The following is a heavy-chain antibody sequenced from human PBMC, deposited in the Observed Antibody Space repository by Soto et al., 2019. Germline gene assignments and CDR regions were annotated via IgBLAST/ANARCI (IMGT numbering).Heavy chain of an antibody. CDR3: AKEGPPTVTTLSWFDP. J-gene: IGHJ5*02. Sequence: EVQLVESGGVVVQPGGSLRLSCAASGFTFDDYTMHWVRQAPGKGLEWVSLISWDGGSTYYADSVKGRFTISRDNSKNSLYLQMNSLRTEDTALYYCAKEGPPTVTTLSWFDPWGQGTLVTVSS. D-gene: IGHD4-17*01. CDR1: GFTFDDYT. V-gene: IGHV3-43*01. CDR2: ISWDGGST.